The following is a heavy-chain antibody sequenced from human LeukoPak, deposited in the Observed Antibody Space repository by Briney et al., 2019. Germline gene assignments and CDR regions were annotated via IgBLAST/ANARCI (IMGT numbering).Heavy chain of an antibody. CDR3: ARTSWVEPVFGRSWDYYYYYGMDV. V-gene: IGHV1-18*01. CDR1: GYTFSSYG. J-gene: IGHJ6*04. Sequence: ASVKVSCKASGYTFSSYGISWVRQAPGQGLEWMGWISAYNGNTNYAQKVQGRVTMTTDTSTSTGYMELRSLRSDDTAVYYCARTSWVEPVFGRSWDYYYYYGMDVWGKGTTVTVSS. CDR2: ISAYNGNT. D-gene: IGHD3-10*02.